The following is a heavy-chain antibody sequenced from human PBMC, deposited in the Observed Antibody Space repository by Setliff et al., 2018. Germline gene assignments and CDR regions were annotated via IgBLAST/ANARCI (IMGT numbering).Heavy chain of an antibody. Sequence: TLSLTCIVSGDSISSGDYFWSWIRQPPGKGLEWIAYIYHSGSAYYNPSLKSRVTMSVDTSKNQFSLHLTSVTAADTAVYYCAREVGTSTSSDAFDVWGQGMMVTVSS. V-gene: IGHV4-30-4*08. D-gene: IGHD1-26*01. CDR1: GDSISSGDYF. CDR2: IYHSGSA. CDR3: AREVGTSTSSDAFDV. J-gene: IGHJ3*01.